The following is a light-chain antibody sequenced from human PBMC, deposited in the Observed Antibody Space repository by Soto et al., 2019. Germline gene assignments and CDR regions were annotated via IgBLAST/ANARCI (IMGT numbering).Light chain of an antibody. V-gene: IGLV2-14*01. J-gene: IGLJ1*01. CDR1: SSDVGAYRY. Sequence: QSALTQPASVSGSPGQSITISCTGTSSDVGAYRYVSWHQHHPGKGPKLMIYEVSNRPSGVSNRFSGSKSGNTASLTISGLQAEDEADYYCSSFTSSSTLYVFGNGTKVTVL. CDR3: SSFTSSSTLYV. CDR2: EVS.